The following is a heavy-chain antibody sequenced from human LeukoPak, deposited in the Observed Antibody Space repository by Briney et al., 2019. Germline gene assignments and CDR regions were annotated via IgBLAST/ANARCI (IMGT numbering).Heavy chain of an antibody. CDR1: GGSISSYY. CDR3: ARGTRNSRFAFDI. CDR2: IYYSGST. V-gene: IGHV4-59*01. Sequence: SETLSLTCTVSGGSISSYYWSWIRQPPGKGLEWIGYIYYSGSTNYNPSLKSRVTISVDTSKNQFSLKLSSVTAADTAVYYCARGTRNSRFAFDIWGQGTMVTVSS. J-gene: IGHJ3*02. D-gene: IGHD1/OR15-1a*01.